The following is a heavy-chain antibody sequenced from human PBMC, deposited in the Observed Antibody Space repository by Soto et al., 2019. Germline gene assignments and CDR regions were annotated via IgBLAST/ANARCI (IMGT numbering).Heavy chain of an antibody. D-gene: IGHD3-22*01. Sequence: GASAKISCKASGYTFSSYAISWVRQAPGQGLEWMGGIIPIFGTANYAQKFQGGVTITADESTSTAYMELSSLRSEDTAVYYCARGYYYDSSGYYPQAHDAFDIWGQGTMVTVSS. J-gene: IGHJ3*02. CDR1: GYTFSSYA. CDR3: ARGYYYDSSGYYPQAHDAFDI. V-gene: IGHV1-69*13. CDR2: IIPIFGTA.